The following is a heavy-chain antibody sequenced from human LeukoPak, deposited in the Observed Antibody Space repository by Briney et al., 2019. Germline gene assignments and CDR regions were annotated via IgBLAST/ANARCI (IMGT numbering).Heavy chain of an antibody. CDR2: IYYSGST. V-gene: IGHV4-39*01. J-gene: IGHJ3*02. CDR1: DDSIRSSAYY. D-gene: IGHD3-10*01. CDR3: ASEPYGSGSFLGAFDI. Sequence: PSETLSLTCAVSDDSIRSSAYYWGWIRQPPGKGLEWIGSIYYSGSTYYNPSLKSRVTISIDTFKNQFSLKLSSVTAADTAVYYCASEPYGSGSFLGAFDIWGQGTMVTVSS.